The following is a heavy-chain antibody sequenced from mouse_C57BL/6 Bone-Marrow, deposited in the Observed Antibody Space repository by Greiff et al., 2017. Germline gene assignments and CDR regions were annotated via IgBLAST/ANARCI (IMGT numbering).Heavy chain of an antibody. CDR1: GFTFSSYA. D-gene: IGHD2-5*01. J-gene: IGHJ4*01. CDR3: GRDRSSNYFSYARDY. CDR2: ISDGGSYT. Sequence: VKLVESGGGLVKPGGSLKLSCAASGFTFSSYAMSWVRQTPEKRLEWVATISDGGSYTYYPANVQGRFTISRDNAKNNLYLQMSQLKSEDTAMYYCGRDRSSNYFSYARDYWGQGTSVTVAS. V-gene: IGHV5-4*01.